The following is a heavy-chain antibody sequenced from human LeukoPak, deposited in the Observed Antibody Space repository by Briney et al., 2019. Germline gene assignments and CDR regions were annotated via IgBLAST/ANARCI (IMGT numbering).Heavy chain of an antibody. J-gene: IGHJ4*02. D-gene: IGHD6-13*01. V-gene: IGHV3-9*01. CDR1: GFTFDDYA. Sequence: GGSLRLSCAASGFTFDDYAMHWVRQAPGKGLEWVSGISWNSGSIGYADSVKGRFTISRDNAKNSLYLQMNSLRAEDTALYYCAKDGRPGPYSSSWSTLDYWGQGTLVTVSS. CDR2: ISWNSGSI. CDR3: AKDGRPGPYSSSWSTLDY.